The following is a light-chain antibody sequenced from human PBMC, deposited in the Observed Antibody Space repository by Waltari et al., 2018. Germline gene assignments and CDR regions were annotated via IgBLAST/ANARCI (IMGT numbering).Light chain of an antibody. V-gene: IGKV3-11*01. J-gene: IGKJ5*01. CDR2: DTS. CDR3: QQRSNWPLT. Sequence: DIVLTQSPATLSLSPGATATLSCRASRSGTSHLGCYQQKPGQSRRVLIYDTSKRFTGLSVRFSGSGYGTDFTLTINILEPEDSAVYYCQQRSNWPLTFGQGTRLE. CDR1: RSGTSH.